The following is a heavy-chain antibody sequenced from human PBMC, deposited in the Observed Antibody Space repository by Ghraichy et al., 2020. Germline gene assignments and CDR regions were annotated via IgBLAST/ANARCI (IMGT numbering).Heavy chain of an antibody. J-gene: IGHJ4*02. CDR3: AKYIPTAAGHFDN. Sequence: GGSLRLSCAASGFTFSNYAIHWVRQAAGKGLEWVSAIGGSGDNTYYADSVKGRFTISRDNSKNTVYLQMNSLRVDDTAVFYCAKYIPTAAGHFDNWGQGTLVTVSS. CDR2: IGGSGDNT. V-gene: IGHV3-23*01. CDR1: GFTFSNYA. D-gene: IGHD6-13*01.